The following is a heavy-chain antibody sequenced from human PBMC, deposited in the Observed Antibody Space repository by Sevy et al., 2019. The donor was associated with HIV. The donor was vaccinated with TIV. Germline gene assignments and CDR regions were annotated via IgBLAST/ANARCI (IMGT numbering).Heavy chain of an antibody. CDR2: ITWKSDSV. D-gene: IGHD6-19*01. CDR3: AKDLISVAGFYAFDM. CDR1: GFNFNEYA. V-gene: IGHV3-9*01. Sequence: GGSLRLSCAASGFNFNEYAMHWVRQAPGKGLEWVSGITWKSDSVVYADSVKGRFTISRDKAKNSLYLQMNSLRPEDTALYYCAKDLISVAGFYAFDMWGQGTMVTVSS. J-gene: IGHJ3*02.